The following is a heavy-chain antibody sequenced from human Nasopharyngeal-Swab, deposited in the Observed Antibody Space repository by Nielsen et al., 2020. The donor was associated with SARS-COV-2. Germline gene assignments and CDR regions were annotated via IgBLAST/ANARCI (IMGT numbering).Heavy chain of an antibody. D-gene: IGHD3-3*01. Sequence: SETLSLTCTVSGGSISSHSYYWAWIRKPPGKGPEWIGHIYYTGSTHYNPSLRSRVTTSVDTSKNHFSLERKSVTAADTGVYFCARLNYDFGGLYGVDVWGQGTTVTVSS. V-gene: IGHV4-39*01. CDR2: IYYTGST. CDR1: GGSISSHSYY. CDR3: ARLNYDFGGLYGVDV. J-gene: IGHJ6*02.